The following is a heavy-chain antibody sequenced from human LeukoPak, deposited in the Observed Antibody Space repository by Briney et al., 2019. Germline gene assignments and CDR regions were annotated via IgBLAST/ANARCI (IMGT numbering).Heavy chain of an antibody. Sequence: GGSLRLSCAASGFSLSTYYMNWVRQAPGKGLEWVANIKHDGSEKSYVDSVKGRFTISRDNAKGSVFLQMNSLRGDDTAVYYRVRLTQWLDDAFDVWGQGTVVTVS. CDR1: GFSLSTYY. D-gene: IGHD6-19*01. CDR3: VRLTQWLDDAFDV. CDR2: IKHDGSEK. V-gene: IGHV3-7*01. J-gene: IGHJ3*01.